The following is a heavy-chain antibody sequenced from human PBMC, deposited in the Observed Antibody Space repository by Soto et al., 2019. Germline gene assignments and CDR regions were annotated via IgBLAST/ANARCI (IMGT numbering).Heavy chain of an antibody. V-gene: IGHV3-30*18. CDR1: GFTFSSYG. D-gene: IGHD3-22*01. Sequence: QVQLMESGGSVLQPGRSLRLSCAASGFTFSSYGMHWVRQAPGKGLEWVTIISNDGSIQYYGDSVKGRFTVSRDNSKNTLFLEMNNLTAEDTATYYCAKDRRDSSGTCSRCFGMDVWGQGTTVTVSS. CDR3: AKDRRDSSGTCSRCFGMDV. J-gene: IGHJ6*02. CDR2: ISNDGSIQ.